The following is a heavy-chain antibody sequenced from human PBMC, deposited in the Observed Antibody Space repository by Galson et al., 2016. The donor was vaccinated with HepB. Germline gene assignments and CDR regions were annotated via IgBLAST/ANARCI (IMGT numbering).Heavy chain of an antibody. CDR3: ARPPLGHCSGSACSGWFDP. V-gene: IGHV4-30-4*01. Sequence: TLSLTCTVSGGSISSGDHYWSWIRQPPGKGLEWIGYIYYRGKTYYNPSLKSRATISVDTSKNQFSLTLTSVTAADTAVYYCARPPLGHCSGSACSGWFDPWGQGTLVTVSS. J-gene: IGHJ5*02. CDR1: GGSISSGDHY. CDR2: IYYRGKT. D-gene: IGHD2-15*01.